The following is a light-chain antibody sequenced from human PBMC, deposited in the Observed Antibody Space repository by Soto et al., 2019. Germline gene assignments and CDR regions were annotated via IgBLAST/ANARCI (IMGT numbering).Light chain of an antibody. V-gene: IGLV2-18*02. Sequence: QSVLTQPPSVSGSPGQSVTISCTGTSSDVVSYNRVSWYQQPPGTAPKLMIYEASNRPSGVPDRFSGSKSGNTASLTISGLQAEDEADYYCSSYTSSSTSLYVFGTGTKVTVL. CDR1: SSDVVSYNR. CDR3: SSYTSSSTSLYV. CDR2: EAS. J-gene: IGLJ1*01.